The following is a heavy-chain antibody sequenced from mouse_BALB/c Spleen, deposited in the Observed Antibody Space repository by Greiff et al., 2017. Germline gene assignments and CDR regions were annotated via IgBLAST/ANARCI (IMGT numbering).Heavy chain of an antibody. CDR1: GYAFSSYR. Sequence: VQLQQSGAELVRPGSSVKISCKASGYAFSSYRMNWVKQRPGQGLEWIGQIYPGDGDTNYNGKFKGKATLTADKSSSTAYMQLSSLTSEDSAVYVSARPYSSGYDWFAYWGQGTLVTVAS. CDR2: IYPGDGDT. CDR3: ARPYSSGYDWFAY. V-gene: IGHV1-80*01. J-gene: IGHJ3*01. D-gene: IGHD3-1*01.